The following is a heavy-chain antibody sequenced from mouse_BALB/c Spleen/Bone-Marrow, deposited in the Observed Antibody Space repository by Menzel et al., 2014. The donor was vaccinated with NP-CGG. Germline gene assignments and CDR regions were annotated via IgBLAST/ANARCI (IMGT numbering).Heavy chain of an antibody. J-gene: IGHJ3*01. CDR3: ARHDGYRTWFSY. Sequence: EVMLVESGGGLAQPGGSLKLSCATSGFTFSDYYMYWVRQTPEQRLEWVAYISNGGGSTYYPDTVKGRFTISRDNAKNTLSRQMGRLESEDTAMYYCARHDGYRTWFSYWSQGTLGTVSA. D-gene: IGHD2-3*01. CDR2: ISNGGGST. CDR1: GFTFSDYY. V-gene: IGHV5-12*02.